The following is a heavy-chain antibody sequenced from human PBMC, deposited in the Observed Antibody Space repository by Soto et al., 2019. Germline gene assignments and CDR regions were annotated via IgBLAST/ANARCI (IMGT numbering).Heavy chain of an antibody. V-gene: IGHV4-39*01. CDR3: VASLAASGLNWLDP. CDR1: GGSISSSSYY. Sequence: SETLSLTCTVSGGSISSSSYYWGWIRQPPGKGLEWIGSMYYSGSTYYNPSLKSRVTISVDTSKNQFSLKVSSVTAADTAVYYCVASLAASGLNWLDPWGRGTLVTVS. CDR2: MYYSGST. D-gene: IGHD6-13*01. J-gene: IGHJ5*02.